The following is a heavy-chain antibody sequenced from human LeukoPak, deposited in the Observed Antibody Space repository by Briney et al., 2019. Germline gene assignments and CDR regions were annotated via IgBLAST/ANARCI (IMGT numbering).Heavy chain of an antibody. D-gene: IGHD3-3*01. CDR2: IYPGDSDT. CDR1: GYSFTSYW. V-gene: IGHV5-51*01. CDR3: ASRFEWLSSFDY. J-gene: IGHJ4*02. Sequence: GESLKISCKDSGYSFTSYWIGWVRQMPGKGLEWMGIIYPGDSDTRYSPSFQGQVTISADKSINTTYLQWSSLKASDTAIYYCASRFEWLSSFDYWGQGTLVTVSS.